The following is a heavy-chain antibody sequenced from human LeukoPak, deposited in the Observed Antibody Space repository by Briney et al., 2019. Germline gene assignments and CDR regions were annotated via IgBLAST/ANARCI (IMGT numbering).Heavy chain of an antibody. J-gene: IGHJ4*02. CDR2: ISASDGTT. CDR3: ARCGAAVTTHFSH. CDR1: GYSFSIYG. V-gene: IGHV1-18*01. Sequence: ASVTVSCKASGYSFSIYGITWARQAPGQGLEYLGWISASDGTTNYVQKVQDRVTMTTDTSTSTAYLELRSLRSEDTAVYYCARCGAAVTTHFSHWGQGTLVTVSS. D-gene: IGHD4-17*01.